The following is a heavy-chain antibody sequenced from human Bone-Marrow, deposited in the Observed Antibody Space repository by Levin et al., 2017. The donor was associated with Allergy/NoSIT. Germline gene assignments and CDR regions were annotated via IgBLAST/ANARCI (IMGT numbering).Heavy chain of an antibody. CDR3: AKIIIAAGTGY. J-gene: IGHJ4*02. V-gene: IGHV3-23*01. CDR2: INGRGDNT. D-gene: IGHD6-13*01. Sequence: GESLKISCAASGFTFSSNAMSWVRQAPGKGLEWVSSINGRGDNTYYTDSVKGRFTVSRDNSKNTLYLQMNSLRAEDTAIYYCAKIIIAAGTGYWGQGTLVTVSS. CDR1: GFTFSSNA.